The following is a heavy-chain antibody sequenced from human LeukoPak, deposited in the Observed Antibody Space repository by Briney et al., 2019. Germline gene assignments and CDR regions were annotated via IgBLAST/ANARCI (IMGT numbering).Heavy chain of an antibody. V-gene: IGHV3-30*18. CDR3: AKRPSDYGDYVSYFDY. CDR1: GFSFISYG. J-gene: IGHJ4*02. CDR2: ISDDGRRK. D-gene: IGHD4-17*01. Sequence: PGGSLRLSCAASGFSFISYGMHWVRQAPGKGLEWVGAISDDGRRKDYADSVKGLFTISRNNSKDTLYLQMNSLIAEDTAVYYCAKRPSDYGDYVSYFDYWGQGTLVTVSS.